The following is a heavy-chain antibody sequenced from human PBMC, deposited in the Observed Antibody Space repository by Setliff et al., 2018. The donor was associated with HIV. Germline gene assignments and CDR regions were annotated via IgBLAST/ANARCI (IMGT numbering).Heavy chain of an antibody. CDR3: ARVVDADYLDY. CDR1: GGSIRSSSSY. Sequence: PSETLSLTCTVSGGSIRSSSSYWGWIRQPPGKGLEWIGIIYYSGSTYYKPSLKSRVTISVDTPKNQFSLKLNSVTAADTAMYYCARVVDADYLDYWGQGTPVTVSS. D-gene: IGHD2-15*01. CDR2: IYYSGST. J-gene: IGHJ4*02. V-gene: IGHV4-39*01.